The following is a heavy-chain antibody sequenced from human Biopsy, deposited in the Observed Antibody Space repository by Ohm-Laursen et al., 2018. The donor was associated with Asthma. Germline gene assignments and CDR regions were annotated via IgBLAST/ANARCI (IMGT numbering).Heavy chain of an antibody. CDR1: GFAVSRDY. CDR2: IYSGGTS. J-gene: IGHJ4*02. Sequence: LSLTCAASGFAVSRDYMFWVRQAPGKGLEWVSVIYSGGTSHTADSVRGRFTISRDYAKNTLYLQMHSLRAEDTAVYYCARGDSSNWSHYYFDYWGQGTLVTVSS. V-gene: IGHV3-53*01. CDR3: ARGDSSNWSHYYFDY. D-gene: IGHD3-22*01.